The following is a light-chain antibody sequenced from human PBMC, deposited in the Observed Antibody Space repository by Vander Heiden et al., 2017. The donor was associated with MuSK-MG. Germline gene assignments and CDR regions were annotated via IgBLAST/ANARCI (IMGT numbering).Light chain of an antibody. CDR2: KAS. V-gene: IGKV1-5*03. CDR1: QIISSW. J-gene: IGKJ2*01. CDR3: QQYNSYSPST. Sequence: DIQMTQSPSTLSASVGDRVTITCRASQIISSWLAWYQQKPGKAPKLLIYKASSLESGVPSRFSGSGYGTEFTLTISSLQPDDFAPYYCQQYNSYSPSTFGQGTKLEIK.